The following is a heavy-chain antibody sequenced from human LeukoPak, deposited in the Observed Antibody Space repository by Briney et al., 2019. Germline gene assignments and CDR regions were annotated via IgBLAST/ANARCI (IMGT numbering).Heavy chain of an antibody. J-gene: IGHJ3*02. CDR1: GFTFSSYS. V-gene: IGHV3-21*01. D-gene: IGHD4-17*01. CDR2: ISSSSSYI. Sequence: GSLRLFCAASGFTFSSYSMNWVRQAPGKGLEWVSSISSSSSYIYYADSVKGRFTISRDNAKNSLYLQMNSLRAEDTAVYYCARVDDYGDREGAFDIWDQGTMVTVSS. CDR3: ARVDDYGDREGAFDI.